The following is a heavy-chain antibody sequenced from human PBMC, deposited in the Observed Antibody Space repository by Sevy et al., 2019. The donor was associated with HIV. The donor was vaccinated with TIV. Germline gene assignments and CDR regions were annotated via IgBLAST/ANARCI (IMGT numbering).Heavy chain of an antibody. V-gene: IGHV3-23*01. CDR2: ISSSGGST. Sequence: GGSLRLSCAASGFTFSAYAMSWVRQAPGKGLEWVSCISSSGGSTYYADSVKGRFSISRDTSKNTPYLQMNRLRAEDTAVYYCATLRGGLYGSGYFQNWGQGTQVTVSS. J-gene: IGHJ1*01. CDR1: GFTFSAYA. CDR3: ATLRGGLYGSGYFQN. D-gene: IGHD3-10*01.